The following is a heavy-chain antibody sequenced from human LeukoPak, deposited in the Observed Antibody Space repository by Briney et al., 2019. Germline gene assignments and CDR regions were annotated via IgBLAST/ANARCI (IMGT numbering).Heavy chain of an antibody. Sequence: GGSLRLSCAASGFTFSSYWMSWVRQAPGKGLEWVANIKHDGSEKYYVDSVKGRFTISRDNAKNSLYLQMNSLRVEDTAVYYCARDPDQWELPIDYWGQGTLVTVSS. J-gene: IGHJ4*02. D-gene: IGHD1-26*01. CDR1: GFTFSSYW. CDR3: ARDPDQWELPIDY. CDR2: IKHDGSEK. V-gene: IGHV3-7*01.